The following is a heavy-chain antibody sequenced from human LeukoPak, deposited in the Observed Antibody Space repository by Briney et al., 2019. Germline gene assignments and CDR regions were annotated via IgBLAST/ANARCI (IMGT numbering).Heavy chain of an antibody. CDR3: ARDGSTTVLLDY. D-gene: IGHD2-2*01. CDR1: GFPFSSYS. Sequence: GGSLSLPCAASGFPFSSYSMNWVRRAPGKGLEWVSYISSSSTIYYADSVKGRFTISRDNAKNSLYLQMNSLRAEDTAVYYCARDGSTTVLLDYWGQGTLVTVSS. V-gene: IGHV3-48*01. CDR2: ISSSSTI. J-gene: IGHJ4*02.